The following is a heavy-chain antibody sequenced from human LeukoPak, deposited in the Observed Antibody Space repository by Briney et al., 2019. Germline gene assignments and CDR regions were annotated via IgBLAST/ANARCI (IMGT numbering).Heavy chain of an antibody. CDR3: AKLLGDVTTLDY. CDR1: GFIFSRSS. J-gene: IGHJ4*02. Sequence: GGSLRLSCAGSGFIFSRSSMTWVRQSPGKGLEWVATINPDGSTKWYLDSVNGRFTISRDNSDNAVFLQMNSLRVEDMAVYYCAKLLGDVTTLDYWGQGILVTVSS. V-gene: IGHV3-7*01. CDR2: INPDGSTK. D-gene: IGHD3-16*01.